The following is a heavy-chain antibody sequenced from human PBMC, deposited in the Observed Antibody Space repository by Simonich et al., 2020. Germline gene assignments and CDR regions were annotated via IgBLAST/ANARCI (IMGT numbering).Heavy chain of an antibody. J-gene: IGHJ4*02. CDR3: ARLPDY. V-gene: IGHV4-59*08. CDR2: IYYSGRT. Sequence: QVQLQESGPGLVKPSETLSLTCTVSGGTISSYYWSWIRQPPGKGLEWIGYIYYSGRTNYTPSLKSRVPIAVDTSKNQFSLKLSSVTAADTAVYYCARLPDYWGQGTLVTVSS. CDR1: GGTISSYY.